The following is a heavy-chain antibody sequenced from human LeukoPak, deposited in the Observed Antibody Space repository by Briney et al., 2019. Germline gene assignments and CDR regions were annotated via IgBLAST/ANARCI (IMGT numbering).Heavy chain of an antibody. CDR2: IYYSGST. CDR1: GGSISSGGYY. V-gene: IGHV4-31*03. D-gene: IGHD2-15*01. J-gene: IGHJ4*02. CDR3: ASTGYCSGGSCYAAWFDY. Sequence: PSETLSLTCTVSGGSISSGGYYWSWIRQHPGKGLEWIGYIYYSGSTYYNPSLESRVTISVDTSKNQFSLKLSSVTAADTAVYYCASTGYCSGGSCYAAWFDYWGQGTLVTVSS.